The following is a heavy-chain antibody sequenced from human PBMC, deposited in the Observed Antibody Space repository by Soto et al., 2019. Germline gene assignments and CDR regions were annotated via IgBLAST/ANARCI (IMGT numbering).Heavy chain of an antibody. J-gene: IGHJ6*03. CDR2: ISGSGGST. CDR3: AKSLGWNYAFVDYYYYYYMDV. Sequence: GGSLRLSCAASGFTFSSYAMSWVRQAPGKGLEWVSAISGSGGSTYYADSVKGRFTISRDNSKNTLYLQMNSLRAEDTAVYYCAKSLGWNYAFVDYYYYYYMDVWGKGTTVTVSS. V-gene: IGHV3-23*01. D-gene: IGHD1-7*01. CDR1: GFTFSSYA.